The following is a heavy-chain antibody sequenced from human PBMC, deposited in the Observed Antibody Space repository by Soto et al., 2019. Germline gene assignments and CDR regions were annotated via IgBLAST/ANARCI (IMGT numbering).Heavy chain of an antibody. CDR1: GGTFSSYA. CDR3: ARVDCSSTSFYGYYYYYGMDV. CDR2: IIPIFGKA. J-gene: IGHJ6*02. V-gene: IGHV1-69*13. D-gene: IGHD2-2*01. Sequence: GASVKVSCMASGGTFSSYAISWVRQAPGQGREGMGGIIPIFGKANYAQKFQGRVTITADESTSTAYMELSSLRSEDTAVYYCARVDCSSTSFYGYYYYYGMDVWGQGTTVTVSS.